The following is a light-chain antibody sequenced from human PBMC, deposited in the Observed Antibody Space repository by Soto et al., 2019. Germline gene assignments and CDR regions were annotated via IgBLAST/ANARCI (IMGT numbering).Light chain of an antibody. CDR2: GAS. Sequence: TQSPSFLSASVGDRFAITCSARQSISDTLAWYQQKPGQAPRLLIYGASARALGIPARFSGSGSGTEFSFTVTSLQSEDFAVYYCQQYDQWPITFGQGTRLEIK. V-gene: IGKV3-15*01. J-gene: IGKJ5*01. CDR1: QSISDT. CDR3: QQYDQWPIT.